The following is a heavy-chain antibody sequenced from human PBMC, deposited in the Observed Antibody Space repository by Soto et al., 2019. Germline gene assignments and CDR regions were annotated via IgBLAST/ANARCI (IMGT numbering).Heavy chain of an antibody. CDR2: ISSSSSYI. J-gene: IGHJ6*02. D-gene: IGHD3-9*01. Sequence: EVQLVESGGGLVKHGGSLRLSCAASGFTFSSYSMNWVRQAPGKGLEWVSSISSSSSYIYYADSVKGRFTISRDNAKNSLDLQMNSLRAEDTAVYYCARDPYEILTGYYIGRYYYYYGMYVCGQGTTVTVSS. V-gene: IGHV3-21*01. CDR3: ARDPYEILTGYYIGRYYYYYGMYV. CDR1: GFTFSSYS.